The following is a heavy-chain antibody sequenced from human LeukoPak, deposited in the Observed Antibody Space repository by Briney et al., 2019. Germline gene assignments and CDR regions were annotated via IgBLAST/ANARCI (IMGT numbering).Heavy chain of an antibody. J-gene: IGHJ4*02. CDR3: ARLTMVRGLKY. Sequence: SETLSLTCTVSGGSISSSSYYWGWIRQPPGEGREWLGSIYYSGSTYYNPSLKSRVTISVDTSKNQFSMKLRSVTAADTAVYYCARLTMVRGLKYWGQGTLVTVSS. D-gene: IGHD3-10*01. V-gene: IGHV4-39*01. CDR1: GGSISSSSYY. CDR2: IYYSGST.